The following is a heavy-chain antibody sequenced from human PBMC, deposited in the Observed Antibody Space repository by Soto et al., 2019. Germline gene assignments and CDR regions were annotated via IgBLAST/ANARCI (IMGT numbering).Heavy chain of an antibody. D-gene: IGHD5-12*01. CDR3: ARERGGYNRGDFEF. CDR1: GGTFSSYA. Sequence: QVQLVQSGAEAKRPGSSVKVSCKASGGTFSSYAISWVRQAPGQGLEWLGGIIPSFGTGNYQQNFQGRLTITADESTRTVYMELSGLTSGDTAVYYCARERGGYNRGDFEFWGQGTLVTVSS. V-gene: IGHV1-69*01. CDR2: IIPSFGTG. J-gene: IGHJ4*02.